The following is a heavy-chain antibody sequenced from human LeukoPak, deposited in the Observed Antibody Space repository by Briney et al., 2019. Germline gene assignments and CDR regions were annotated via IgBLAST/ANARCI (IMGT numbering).Heavy chain of an antibody. CDR2: ISISNTI. Sequence: GGSLRLSCATSGFTFSSYSMNWDRQAPGKGLEWLSYISISNTIYYADSVRGRFTISRDNAKNSLYLQMNSLRAEDTAVYYCARDLHCGGDCYPPTYWGQGTLVTVSS. D-gene: IGHD2-21*01. CDR1: GFTFSSYS. CDR3: ARDLHCGGDCYPPTY. J-gene: IGHJ4*02. V-gene: IGHV3-48*01.